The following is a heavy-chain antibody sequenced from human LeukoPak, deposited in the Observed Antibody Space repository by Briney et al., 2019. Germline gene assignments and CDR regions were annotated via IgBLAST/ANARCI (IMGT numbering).Heavy chain of an antibody. CDR1: GFSLITSGMC. Sequence: SGPTLVNPTQTLTLTCTFSGFSLITSGMCVSWIRQPPGKALEWLARIDWDDDKYYSTSLKTRLTISKDTSKNQVVLTMTNMDPVDTATYYCAHRPSDIVVVPAVHGWFDPWGQGTLVTVSS. CDR2: IDWDDDK. J-gene: IGHJ5*02. D-gene: IGHD2-2*01. V-gene: IGHV2-70*12. CDR3: AHRPSDIVVVPAVHGWFDP.